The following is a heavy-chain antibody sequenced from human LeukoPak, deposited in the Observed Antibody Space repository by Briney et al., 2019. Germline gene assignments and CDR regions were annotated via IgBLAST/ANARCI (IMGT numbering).Heavy chain of an antibody. CDR3: ATGGAQYYDY. V-gene: IGHV3-9*01. CDR2: ISWNSDSI. D-gene: IGHD3-16*01. Sequence: GRSLRLSCAASGFTFGDYAMHWVRQAPGKGLEWVSGISWNSDSIGYADSVKGRFTISRDNAKNTVVLQMNSLSAEDTAVYYCATGGAQYYDYWGQGTVVTVSS. CDR1: GFTFGDYA. J-gene: IGHJ4*02.